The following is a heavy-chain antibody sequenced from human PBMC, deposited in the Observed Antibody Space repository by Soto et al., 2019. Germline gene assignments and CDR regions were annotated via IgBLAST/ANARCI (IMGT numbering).Heavy chain of an antibody. J-gene: IGHJ6*02. V-gene: IGHV5-10-1*01. CDR2: IDPSDSYT. Sequence: PGESLKISCKGSGYSFTSYWISWVRQMPGKGLEWMGRIDPSDSYTNYSPSFQGHVTISADKSISTAYLQWSSLKASDTAMYYCASTIAARPYYYGMDVWGQGTTVTVSS. CDR1: GYSFTSYW. D-gene: IGHD6-6*01. CDR3: ASTIAARPYYYGMDV.